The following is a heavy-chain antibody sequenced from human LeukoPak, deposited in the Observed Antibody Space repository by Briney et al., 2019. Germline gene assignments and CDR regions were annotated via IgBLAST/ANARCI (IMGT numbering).Heavy chain of an antibody. D-gene: IGHD3-22*01. Sequence: SETLSLTCSVSGDSVSRSDSYWDWIRQPPGKGLEWIGTIYYSGRTYYSPSLKSRVTMSVDPSNNQFSLNLRSVTAADTALYYCANRRYYDGSGYLKWGQGTLLSVSS. J-gene: IGHJ1*01. CDR3: ANRRYYDGSGYLK. CDR2: IYYSGRT. V-gene: IGHV4-39*01. CDR1: GDSVSRSDSY.